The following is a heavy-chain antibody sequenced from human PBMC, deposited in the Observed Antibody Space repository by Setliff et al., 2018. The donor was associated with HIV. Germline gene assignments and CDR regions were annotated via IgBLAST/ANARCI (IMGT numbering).Heavy chain of an antibody. V-gene: IGHV1-24*01. CDR1: GYTVTELS. J-gene: IGHJ4*02. CDR2: FDPEDNKI. Sequence: ASVKVSCKVSGYTVTELSINWVRQAPGKGPEWMGGFDPEDNKIVYAQKFQGRVTTTEDTSTDTAYMELSSLRPEDTAVYYFATRIRDGHRGYGYFDFWGQGTLVTVSS. D-gene: IGHD5-12*01. CDR3: ATRIRDGHRGYGYFDF.